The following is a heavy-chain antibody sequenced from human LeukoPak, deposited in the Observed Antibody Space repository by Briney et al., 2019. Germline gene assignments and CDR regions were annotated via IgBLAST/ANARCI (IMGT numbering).Heavy chain of an antibody. D-gene: IGHD5-24*01. Sequence: SETLSLTCAVYGGSFSGYYWSWIRQPPGKGLEWSGEINHSGSTNYNPSLKSRVTISVDTSKNQFSLKLSSVTAADTAVYYCARGYRDGYNYRWFDPWGQGTLVTVSS. J-gene: IGHJ5*02. CDR1: GGSFSGYY. CDR2: INHSGST. CDR3: ARGYRDGYNYRWFDP. V-gene: IGHV4-34*01.